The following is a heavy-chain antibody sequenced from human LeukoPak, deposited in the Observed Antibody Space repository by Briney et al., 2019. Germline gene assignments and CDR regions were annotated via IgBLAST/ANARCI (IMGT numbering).Heavy chain of an antibody. J-gene: IGHJ4*02. CDR2: ISGSGGST. D-gene: IGHD3-9*01. V-gene: IGHV3-23*01. CDR3: AKDVTGYYPYFDY. CDR1: GFTFSSYA. Sequence: RGSLRLSCAASGFTFSSYAMSWVRQAPGKGLEWVSTISGSGGSTYYADSVKGRFTISRDNSKNTLYLQMNSLRAEDTAVYYCAKDVTGYYPYFDYWGQGTLVTVSS.